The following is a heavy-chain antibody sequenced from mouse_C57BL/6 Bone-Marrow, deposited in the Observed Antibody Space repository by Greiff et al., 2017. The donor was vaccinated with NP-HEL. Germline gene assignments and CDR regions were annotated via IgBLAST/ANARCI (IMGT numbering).Heavy chain of an antibody. Sequence: DVKLVESGGDLVKPGGSLKLSCAASGFTFSSYGMSWVRQTPDKRLEWVATISSGGSYTYYPDSVKGRFTISRDNAKNTLYLQMSSLKSEDTAMYYCARHGPYYYGSSPTYWYFDVWGTGTTVTVSS. CDR3: ARHGPYYYGSSPTYWYFDV. CDR2: ISSGGSYT. CDR1: GFTFSSYG. V-gene: IGHV5-6*02. J-gene: IGHJ1*03. D-gene: IGHD1-1*01.